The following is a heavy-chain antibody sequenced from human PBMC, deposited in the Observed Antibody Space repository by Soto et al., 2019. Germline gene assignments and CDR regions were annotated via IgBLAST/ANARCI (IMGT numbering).Heavy chain of an antibody. CDR3: ARDVQDYFDY. V-gene: IGHV3-21*01. J-gene: IGHJ4*02. CDR1: GFTFSSYS. CDR2: ISSSSSYI. Sequence: GSLRLSCAASGFTFSSYSMHWVRQAPGKGLEWVSSISSSSSYIYYADSVKGRFTISRDNAKNSLYLQMNSLRAEDTAVYYCARDVQDYFDYWGQGTLVTVSS.